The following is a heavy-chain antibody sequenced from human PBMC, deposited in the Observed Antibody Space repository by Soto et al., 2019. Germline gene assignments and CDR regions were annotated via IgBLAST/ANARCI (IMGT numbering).Heavy chain of an antibody. Sequence: SVKVSCKDSGYTYTSNDSNWVRQATGQGLEWMGWMNPNSGNTGYAQKFQGRVTMTRNTSISTAYMELSSLRSEDTAVYYCARGLRITIFGVVPYWGQGTLVTVSS. CDR3: ARGLRITIFGVVPY. J-gene: IGHJ4*02. V-gene: IGHV1-8*01. CDR1: GYTYTSND. CDR2: MNPNSGNT. D-gene: IGHD3-3*01.